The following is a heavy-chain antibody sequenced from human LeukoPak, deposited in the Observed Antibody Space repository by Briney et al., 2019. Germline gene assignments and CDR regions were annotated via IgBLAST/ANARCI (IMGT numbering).Heavy chain of an antibody. D-gene: IGHD2-15*01. CDR1: GFTVSSNY. Sequence: GGSLRLSCAASGFTVSSNYMNWVRQAPGKGLEWVSSISSSSSYIYYADSVKGRFTISRDNSKNTLYLQMNSLRAEDTAVYYCAKDSGRYCSGGSCYAFDYWGQGTLVTVSS. CDR3: AKDSGRYCSGGSCYAFDY. CDR2: ISSSSSYI. V-gene: IGHV3-21*01. J-gene: IGHJ4*02.